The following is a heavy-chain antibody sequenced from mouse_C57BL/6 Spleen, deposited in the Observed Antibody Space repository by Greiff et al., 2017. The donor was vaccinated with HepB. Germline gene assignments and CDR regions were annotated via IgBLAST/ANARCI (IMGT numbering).Heavy chain of an antibody. CDR3: TRRGLVLRHYAMDY. CDR1: GYTFTDYE. V-gene: IGHV1-15*01. Sequence: VQLQQSGAELVRPGASVTLSCKASGYTFTDYEMHWVKQTPVHGLEWIGAIDPETGGTAYNQKFKGKAILTADKSSSTAYMELRSLTSEDSAVYYCTRRGLVLRHYAMDYWGQGTSVTVSS. D-gene: IGHD1-1*01. J-gene: IGHJ4*01. CDR2: IDPETGGT.